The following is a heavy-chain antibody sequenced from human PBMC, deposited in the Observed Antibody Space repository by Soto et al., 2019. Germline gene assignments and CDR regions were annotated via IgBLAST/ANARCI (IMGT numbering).Heavy chain of an antibody. CDR2: IYSGGST. J-gene: IGHJ4*02. CDR3: ARDPWAADY. Sequence: QNGGSLGLSCAASGFRVSTKDMSWVRQAPGKGLEWVSVIYSGGSTFYADSVRGRFTISRDNSKNTANLQMNSLRAEDTAVYYCARDPWAADYWGQGTLVTVSS. D-gene: IGHD3-16*01. V-gene: IGHV3-66*01. CDR1: GFRVSTKD.